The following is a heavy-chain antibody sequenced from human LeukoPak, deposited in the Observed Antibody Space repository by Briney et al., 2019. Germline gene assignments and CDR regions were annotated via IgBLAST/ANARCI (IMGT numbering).Heavy chain of an antibody. V-gene: IGHV3-30-3*01. CDR2: ISYDGSNK. D-gene: IGHD3-3*01. Sequence: GRSLTLSCAASGFTFSSYAMHWVRQAPGQGLEWVGVISYDGSNKYYADSVKGRFTISRDNSKNTLYLQMNSLRAEDTAVYYCARGITIFGVALYGMDVWGQGTTVTVSS. CDR3: ARGITIFGVALYGMDV. J-gene: IGHJ6*02. CDR1: GFTFSSYA.